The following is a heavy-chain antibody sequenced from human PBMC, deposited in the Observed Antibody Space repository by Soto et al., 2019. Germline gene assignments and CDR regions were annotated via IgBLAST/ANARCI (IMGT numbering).Heavy chain of an antibody. V-gene: IGHV3-7*05. CDR1: GFTFSGAW. Sequence: GGSLRLSCAASGFTFSGAWVNWVRQAPGKGLEWVANIKEDGSEKYYVDSVKGRFTISRDNAKNSLFLQMNSLRAEDTAVYYCAAVTSGLDVWGQGTTVTVSS. J-gene: IGHJ6*02. CDR3: AAVTSGLDV. CDR2: IKEDGSEK. D-gene: IGHD1-1*01.